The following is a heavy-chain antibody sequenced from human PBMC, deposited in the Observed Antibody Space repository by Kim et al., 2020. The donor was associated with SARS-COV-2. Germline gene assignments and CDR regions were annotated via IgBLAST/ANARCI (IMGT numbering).Heavy chain of an antibody. Sequence: GESLKISCKGSGYSFTSYWIGWVRQMPGKGLEWMGIIYPGDSDTRYSPSFQGQVTISADKSISTAYLQWSSLKASDTAMYYCATTRMYSSPLTWYYYGMDVWGQGTTVTVSS. D-gene: IGHD6-13*01. J-gene: IGHJ6*02. V-gene: IGHV5-51*01. CDR3: ATTRMYSSPLTWYYYGMDV. CDR2: IYPGDSDT. CDR1: GYSFTSYW.